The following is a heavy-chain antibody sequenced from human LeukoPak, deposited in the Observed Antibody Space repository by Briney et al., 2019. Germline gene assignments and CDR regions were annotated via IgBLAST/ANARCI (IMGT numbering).Heavy chain of an antibody. J-gene: IGHJ4*02. V-gene: IGHV3-23*01. CDR1: GFTLSTYA. CDR2: ISDSGGTT. D-gene: IGHD6-19*01. Sequence: PGGSLRLSCAAYGFTLSTYAISWVRQAPGKGLEWVSGISDSGGTTYYADSVKGRFTISRDNSKSTLYLQMSSLRAEDTAVYYCAKDASGWLQLAYYFDYWGQGTLVTVSS. CDR3: AKDASGWLQLAYYFDY.